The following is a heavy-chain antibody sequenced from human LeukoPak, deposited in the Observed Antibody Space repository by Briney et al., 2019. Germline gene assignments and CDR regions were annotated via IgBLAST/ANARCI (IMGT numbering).Heavy chain of an antibody. Sequence: ASVKISSKVSGYTFTDYYMHWVQQAPGKGLEWMGLVDPEDGETIYAEKFQGRVAITADTSTDTAYMELSSLRSEDTAVYYCATAYYYDSSGVADAFDIWGQGTMVTVSS. D-gene: IGHD3-22*01. CDR3: ATAYYYDSSGVADAFDI. CDR1: GYTFTDYY. CDR2: VDPEDGET. J-gene: IGHJ3*02. V-gene: IGHV1-69-2*01.